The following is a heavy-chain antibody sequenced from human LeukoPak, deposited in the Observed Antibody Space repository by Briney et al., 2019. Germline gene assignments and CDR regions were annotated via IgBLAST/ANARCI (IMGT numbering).Heavy chain of an antibody. CDR3: ATDGAGFDT. V-gene: IGHV3-11*01. CDR2: INVGGTNT. Sequence: PGGSLRLSWAASGFTFNDYYMSWIRQAPGKGLEWLSYINVGGTNTHYADSVKGRFTISRDNAKKSLYLEMNNLRAEDTAVYYCATDGAGFDTWGQGVLVTVSS. CDR1: GFTFNDYY. J-gene: IGHJ5*02.